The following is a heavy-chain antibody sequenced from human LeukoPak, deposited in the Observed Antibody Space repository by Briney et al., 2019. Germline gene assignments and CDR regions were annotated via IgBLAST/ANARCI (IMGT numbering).Heavy chain of an antibody. CDR3: ARGDYGDPIYFDY. J-gene: IGHJ4*02. V-gene: IGHV4-38-2*01. CDR1: GYSISSGYY. Sequence: SETLCLTCAVSGYSISSGYYWGWIRQPPGKGLEWIGSIYHSGSTYYNPSLKSRVTISVDTSKNQFSLKLSSVTAADTAVYYCARGDYGDPIYFDYWGQGTLVTVSS. D-gene: IGHD4-17*01. CDR2: IYHSGST.